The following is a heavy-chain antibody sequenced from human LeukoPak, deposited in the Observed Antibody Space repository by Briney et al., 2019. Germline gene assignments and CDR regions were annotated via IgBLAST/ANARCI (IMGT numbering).Heavy chain of an antibody. D-gene: IGHD3-10*01. Sequence: ASVKVSCKASGGTFSSYGISWVRQAPGQGLEWMGWISAYNGNTNYAQKLQGRVTMTTDTSTSTAYMELRSLRSDDTAVYYCARVSPDYGSGSYYTQWGQGTLVTVSS. J-gene: IGHJ4*02. V-gene: IGHV1-18*01. CDR2: ISAYNGNT. CDR3: ARVSPDYGSGSYYTQ. CDR1: GGTFSSYG.